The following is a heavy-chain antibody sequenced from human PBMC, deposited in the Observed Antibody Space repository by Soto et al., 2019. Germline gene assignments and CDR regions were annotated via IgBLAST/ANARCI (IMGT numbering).Heavy chain of an antibody. D-gene: IGHD1-26*01. CDR1: GGSISSYY. V-gene: IGHV4-59*08. CDR3: ARRWGRTFDY. Sequence: QVQLQESGPGLVKPSETLSLTCTVSGGSISSYYWSWIRQPPGKGLEWIGYIYYSGSTNYNPSLTRRVPISGDTSKNQFSLKLSSVTAADTAVYYCARRWGRTFDYWGQGTLVTVSS. J-gene: IGHJ4*02. CDR2: IYYSGST.